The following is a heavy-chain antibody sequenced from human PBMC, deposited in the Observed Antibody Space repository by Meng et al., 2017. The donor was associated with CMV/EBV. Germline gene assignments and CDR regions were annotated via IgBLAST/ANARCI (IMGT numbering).Heavy chain of an antibody. V-gene: IGHV2-5*02. D-gene: IGHD4-17*01. Sequence: HITLTESLPTPVKPQHTLTLSCSFSGFSRSTRGVGVGWIRQPPGKALEWLALIYWDDDKRYSPSLKSRLTITKDTSKNQVVLTMTNMDPVDTATYYCARGGLRGFDYWGQGTLVTVSS. CDR3: ARGGLRGFDY. J-gene: IGHJ4*02. CDR1: GFSRSTRGVG. CDR2: IYWDDDK.